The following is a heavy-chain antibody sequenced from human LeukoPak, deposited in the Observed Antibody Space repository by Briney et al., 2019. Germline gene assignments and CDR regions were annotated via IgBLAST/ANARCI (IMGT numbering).Heavy chain of an antibody. J-gene: IGHJ4*02. CDR1: GGSFSGYY. V-gene: IGHV4-34*01. CDR3: ARGYYDSYFDY. CDR2: INHSGST. Sequence: SETLSLTCAVYGGSFSGYYWSWIRQPPGKGLEWIGEINHSGSTNYNPSLKSRVTISVDTSKNQFSLKLSSVTAADTAVYYCARGYYDSYFDYWGQGTLVTVSS. D-gene: IGHD3-22*01.